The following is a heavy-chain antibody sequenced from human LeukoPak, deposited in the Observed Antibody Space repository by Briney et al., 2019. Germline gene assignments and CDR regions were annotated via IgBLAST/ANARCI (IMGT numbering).Heavy chain of an antibody. Sequence: GGSLRLSCAASGFTFSSYPMSWVRQAPGKGLEWVSIISTDSTYTFYAHSVKGRFTISRDNSKDTLYLQMSSLRVDDTAVYFCAKGEGYCGGGTCYRYFDSWGQGTLVTVSS. CDR2: ISTDSTYT. CDR1: GFTFSSYP. J-gene: IGHJ4*02. CDR3: AKGEGYCGGGTCYRYFDS. D-gene: IGHD2-15*01. V-gene: IGHV3-23*01.